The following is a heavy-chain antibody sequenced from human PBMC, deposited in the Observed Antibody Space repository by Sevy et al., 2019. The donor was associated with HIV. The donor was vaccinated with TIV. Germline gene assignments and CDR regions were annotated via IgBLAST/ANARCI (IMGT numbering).Heavy chain of an antibody. D-gene: IGHD3-10*01. V-gene: IGHV4-59*01. CDR2: IYHTGDT. Sequence: SETLSLTCTVSGGSITSYYWSWIRQPPGKGLEWIGYIYHTGDTKYNPSLKSRLTISVDTSRSQFSLKLSSVTAADTAVYYGARQGAWYYGSTGNAFDFWGQGTMVTVSS. CDR3: ARQGAWYYGSTGNAFDF. J-gene: IGHJ3*01. CDR1: GGSITSYY.